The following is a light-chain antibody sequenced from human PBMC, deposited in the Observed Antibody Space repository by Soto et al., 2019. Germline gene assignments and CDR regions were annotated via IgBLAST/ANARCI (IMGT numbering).Light chain of an antibody. Sequence: DIQMTQSPSTLSAXXXXXXXXXXXASQSISSWLAWYQQKPGKAPKLLIYKASTLKSGVPSRFSGSGSGTDFTLTISSLQPEDFATYYCQQYNSYPLTFGGGTKVDIK. CDR2: KAS. J-gene: IGKJ4*01. V-gene: IGKV1-5*03. CDR3: QQYNSYPLT. CDR1: QSISSW.